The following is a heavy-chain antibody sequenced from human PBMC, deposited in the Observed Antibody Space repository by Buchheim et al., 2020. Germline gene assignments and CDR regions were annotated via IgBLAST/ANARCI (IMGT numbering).Heavy chain of an antibody. CDR1: GGTFSSYA. Sequence: QVQLVQSGAEVKKPGSSVKVSCKASGGTFSSYAISWVRQAPGQGLEWMGRIIPILGIANYAQKFQGRVTITADKSTSTAYMELSSLRSKDTAVDYCARGEYYYDSSGYTSFDYWGQGTL. V-gene: IGHV1-69*04. CDR2: IIPILGIA. D-gene: IGHD3-22*01. J-gene: IGHJ4*02. CDR3: ARGEYYYDSSGYTSFDY.